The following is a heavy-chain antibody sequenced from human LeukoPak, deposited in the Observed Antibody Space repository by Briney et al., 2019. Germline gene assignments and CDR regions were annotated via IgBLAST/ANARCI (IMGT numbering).Heavy chain of an antibody. D-gene: IGHD3-22*01. CDR1: GYTFTGYY. J-gene: IGHJ4*02. CDR2: INPNSGGT. V-gene: IGHV1-2*02. CDR3: ATYYYDSSGYSLPGY. Sequence: ASVKVSCKASGYTFTGYYMHWVRQAPGQGLEWMGWINPNSGGTNYAQKFQGRVTMTRDTSISTAYMELSRLRSDDTAVYYCATYYYDSSGYSLPGYWGQGTLVTVSS.